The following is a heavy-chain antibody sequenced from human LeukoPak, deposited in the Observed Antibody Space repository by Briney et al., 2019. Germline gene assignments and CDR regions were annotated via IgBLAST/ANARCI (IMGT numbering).Heavy chain of an antibody. CDR3: TRSGDFDWLLQDAFDI. CDR1: GFTFGDYA. D-gene: IGHD3-9*01. CDR2: IRSKAYGGTT. J-gene: IGHJ3*02. Sequence: GGSLRLSCTASGFTFGDYAMSWVRQAPGKGLEWVGFIRSKAYGGTTEYAASVKGRFTISRDDSKSIAYLQMNSLKTKDTAVYYCTRSGDFDWLLQDAFDIWGQGTMVTVSS. V-gene: IGHV3-49*04.